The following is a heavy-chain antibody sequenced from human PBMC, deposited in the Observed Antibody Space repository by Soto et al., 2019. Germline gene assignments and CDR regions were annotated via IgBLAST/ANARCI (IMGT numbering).Heavy chain of an antibody. D-gene: IGHD1-26*01. V-gene: IGHV4-31*03. Sequence: SETLSLTCTVSGGSISSGGYYWSWIRQHPGKGLEWIGYIYYSGSTYYNPSLKSRVTISVDTSKNQFSLKLSSVTAADTAVYYCARGGWENSYYYYYGMDVWGQGTTVTVSS. J-gene: IGHJ6*02. CDR1: GGSISSGGYY. CDR3: ARGGWENSYYYYYGMDV. CDR2: IYYSGST.